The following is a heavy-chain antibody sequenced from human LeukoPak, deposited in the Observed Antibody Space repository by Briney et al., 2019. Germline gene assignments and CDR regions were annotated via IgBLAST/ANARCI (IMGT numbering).Heavy chain of an antibody. J-gene: IGHJ4*02. CDR2: IKQDGSEK. CDR1: GFTFSSYW. Sequence: AGGSLRLSCAASGFTFSSYWMSWVRQAPGKGLEWVANIKQDGSEKYYVDSVKGRFTISRDNAKNTLYLQTNSLRAEDTAVYYCASASRDGYFYWGQGILVTVSS. D-gene: IGHD5-24*01. V-gene: IGHV3-7*01. CDR3: ASASRDGYFY.